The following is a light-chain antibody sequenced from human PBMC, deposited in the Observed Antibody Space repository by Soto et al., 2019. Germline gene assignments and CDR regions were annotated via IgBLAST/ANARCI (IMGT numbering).Light chain of an antibody. CDR1: QSISSW. CDR2: KAS. J-gene: IGKJ4*01. Sequence: DIQMTQSPSTLSASVGDRVTITCRASQSISSWLAWYQQKPGEAPKLLISKASSLESGVPSRFSGSGSGTEFTLTISGLQPDDFATYYCQQYNSFSLTFGGGTKVEI. CDR3: QQYNSFSLT. V-gene: IGKV1-5*03.